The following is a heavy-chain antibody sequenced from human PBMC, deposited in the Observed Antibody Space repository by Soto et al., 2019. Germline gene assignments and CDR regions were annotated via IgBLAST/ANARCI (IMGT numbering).Heavy chain of an antibody. CDR3: ARESEWLFDGYYYGMDV. J-gene: IGHJ6*02. V-gene: IGHV3-21*01. Sequence: LRLSCAASGLTFSSYSMNWVRQAPGKGLEWVSSISSSSYIYYADSVKGRFTISRDNAKNSLYLQMNSLRAEDTAVYYCARESEWLFDGYYYGMDVWGQGTTVTVSS. D-gene: IGHD3-3*01. CDR2: ISSSSYI. CDR1: GLTFSSYS.